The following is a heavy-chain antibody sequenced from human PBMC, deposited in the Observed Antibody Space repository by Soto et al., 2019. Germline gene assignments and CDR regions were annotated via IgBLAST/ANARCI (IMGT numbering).Heavy chain of an antibody. V-gene: IGHV4-34*01. Sequence: SETLSLTCAVYGGSFSGYYWSWIRQPPGKGLEWIGEINHSGSTNYNPSLKSRVTISVDTSKNQFSLKLSSVTAADTAVYYCARGGSGIVVVVAATTNYAFDIWGQGTMVT. CDR2: INHSGST. J-gene: IGHJ3*02. CDR3: ARGGSGIVVVVAATTNYAFDI. CDR1: GGSFSGYY. D-gene: IGHD2-15*01.